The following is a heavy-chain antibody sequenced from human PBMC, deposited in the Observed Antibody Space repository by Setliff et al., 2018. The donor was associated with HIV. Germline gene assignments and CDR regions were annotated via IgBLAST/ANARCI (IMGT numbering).Heavy chain of an antibody. J-gene: IGHJ3*02. Sequence: GASVKVSCKASGYTFTSYGISWVRQAPGQGLEWMGQVITILDITSYAQKFQGRVTITADESTNTMYMELSSLTSDDTAVYYCAGPRGDEAFDIWGQGTMVTVSS. CDR1: GYTFTSYG. CDR2: VITILDIT. CDR3: AGPRGDEAFDI. V-gene: IGHV1-69*10.